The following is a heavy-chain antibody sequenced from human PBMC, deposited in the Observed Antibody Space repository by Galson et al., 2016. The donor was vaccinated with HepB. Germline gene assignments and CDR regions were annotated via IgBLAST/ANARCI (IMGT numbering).Heavy chain of an antibody. V-gene: IGHV4-39*01. D-gene: IGHD2/OR15-2a*01. J-gene: IGHJ4*02. CDR3: VRSGRYCCLSYFPGLDY. CDR1: GGSISRGNYY. CDR2: IYHTGTT. Sequence: SETLSLTCSVSGGSISRGNYYWAWIREAPGKGLQWIASIYHTGTTYYNPSLQSRVAIFVDTSDNQFSLRLNSVTAAAPAVYYCVRSGRYCCLSYFPGLDYWGQGTLVTVSS.